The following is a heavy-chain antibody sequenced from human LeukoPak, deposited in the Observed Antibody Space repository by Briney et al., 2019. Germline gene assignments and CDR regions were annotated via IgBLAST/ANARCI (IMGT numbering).Heavy chain of an antibody. CDR1: GFTFSSYA. J-gene: IGHJ4*02. V-gene: IGHV3-30*01. CDR3: ARDPYYYDSSGYLYDY. Sequence: PGGSLRLSCAASGFTFSSYAMHWVRQAPGKGLVRVAVISYDGSNKYYADSVKGRFTISRDNSKNTLYLQMNSLRAEDTAVYYCARDPYYYDSSGYLYDYWGQGTLVTVSS. D-gene: IGHD3-22*01. CDR2: ISYDGSNK.